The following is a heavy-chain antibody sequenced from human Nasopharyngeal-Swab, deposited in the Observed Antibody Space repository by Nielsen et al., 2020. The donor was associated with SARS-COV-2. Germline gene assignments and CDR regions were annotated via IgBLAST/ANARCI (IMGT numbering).Heavy chain of an antibody. CDR3: AREEPRGPYCSSTSCYSFDP. J-gene: IGHJ5*02. Sequence: ASVKVSCKASGYTFTSYAMNWVRQAPGQGLEWMGWINTNTGNPTYAQGFTGRFVFSLDTSVSTAYLQISSLKAEDTAVYYCAREEPRGPYCSSTSCYSFDPWGQGTLVTVSS. D-gene: IGHD2-2*01. V-gene: IGHV7-4-1*02. CDR1: GYTFTSYA. CDR2: INTNTGNP.